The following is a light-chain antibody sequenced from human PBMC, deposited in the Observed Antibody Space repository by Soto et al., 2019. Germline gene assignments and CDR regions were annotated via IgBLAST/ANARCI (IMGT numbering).Light chain of an antibody. CDR2: INN. V-gene: IGLV1-44*01. CDR1: DSNVGSTA. Sequence: QSVLTQPPSASGAPGQRVTISCSGSDSNVGSTAVNWYQQVPGTAPKLLIFINNQRPSGVPDRFSGSKSGTSASLAISGLQAEDEADYYCSAWDDSLHVCLFGGGTKLTVL. J-gene: IGLJ3*02. CDR3: SAWDDSLHVCL.